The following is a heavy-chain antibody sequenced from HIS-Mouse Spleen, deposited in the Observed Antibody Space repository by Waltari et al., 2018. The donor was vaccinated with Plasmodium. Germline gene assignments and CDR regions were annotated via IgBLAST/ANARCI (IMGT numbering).Heavy chain of an antibody. D-gene: IGHD6-13*01. J-gene: IGHJ1*01. Sequence: QVQLVQSGAEVKKPGASVKVYCKASGYPFTGYYMHWVRQAPGQGLEWMGWINPNSGGTNYAQKFQGRVTMTRDTSISTAYMELSRLRSDDTAVYYCARVLGYKAAAGTFVEYFQHWGQGTLVTVSS. CDR3: ARVLGYKAAAGTFVEYFQH. CDR1: GYPFTGYY. V-gene: IGHV1-2*02. CDR2: INPNSGGT.